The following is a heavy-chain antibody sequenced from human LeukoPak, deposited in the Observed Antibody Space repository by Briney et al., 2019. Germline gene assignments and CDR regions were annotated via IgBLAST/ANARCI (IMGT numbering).Heavy chain of an antibody. D-gene: IGHD3-22*01. J-gene: IGHJ3*02. V-gene: IGHV3-30*03. CDR1: GFTFSSYG. Sequence: GGSLRLSCAASGFTFSSYGMHWVRQAPGKGLEWVAVISYDGSNKYYADSVKGRFTISRDNSKNTLYLQMNSLRTEDTAVYYCARYQEAVAAFDIWGQGTMVTVSS. CDR3: ARYQEAVAAFDI. CDR2: ISYDGSNK.